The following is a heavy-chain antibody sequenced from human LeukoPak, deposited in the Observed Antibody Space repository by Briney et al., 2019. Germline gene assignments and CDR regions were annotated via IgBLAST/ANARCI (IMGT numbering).Heavy chain of an antibody. CDR2: IYSSGST. J-gene: IGHJ6*03. V-gene: IGHV4-59*01. D-gene: IGHD3-22*01. CDR3: ARDSRYSDTSGYYYSDYYMDV. CDR1: GGSINYYY. Sequence: SETLSLTCTVSGGSINYYYWSWIRQPPVKGLEYIGYIYSSGSTNYNPSLKSRVTMSVDTSKNQFSLKLSSVTAADTAVYYCARDSRYSDTSGYYYSDYYMDVWGKGTTVTVSS.